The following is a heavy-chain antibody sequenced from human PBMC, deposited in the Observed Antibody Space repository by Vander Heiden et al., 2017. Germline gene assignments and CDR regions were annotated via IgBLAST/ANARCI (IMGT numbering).Heavy chain of an antibody. CDR3: AKDPRAASLVDY. CDR2: ISGSGGST. V-gene: IGHV3-23*01. Sequence: EVQLLESGGGLVQPGGSLRLSCAASGSTFSSYAMSWVRQAPGKGLQWVSAISGSGGSTYYADSVKGRFTISRDNSKNTLYLQMNSLRAEDTAVYYCAKDPRAASLVDYWGQGTLVTVSS. J-gene: IGHJ4*02. D-gene: IGHD6-13*01. CDR1: GSTFSSYA.